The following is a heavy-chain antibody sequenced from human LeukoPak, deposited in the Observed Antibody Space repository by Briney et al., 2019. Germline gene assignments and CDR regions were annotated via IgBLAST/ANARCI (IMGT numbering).Heavy chain of an antibody. D-gene: IGHD3-22*01. CDR1: GYTFTGYY. CDR3: ARALPHYYDSSGLFDY. J-gene: IGHJ4*02. V-gene: IGHV1-2*02. CDR2: INPNSGGT. Sequence: ASVKVSCKASGYTFTGYYMHWVRQAPGQGLEWMGWINPNSGGTNYAQKFQGRVTMTRDTSISTAYMELSRLRSDDTAVYYCARALPHYYDSSGLFDYWGQGTLVTVSS.